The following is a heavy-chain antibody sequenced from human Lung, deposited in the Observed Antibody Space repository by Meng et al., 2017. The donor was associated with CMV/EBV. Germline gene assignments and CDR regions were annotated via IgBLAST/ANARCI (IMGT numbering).Heavy chain of an antibody. D-gene: IGHD6-19*01. CDR3: ASFPPPGKQWLVTDY. J-gene: IGHJ4*02. Sequence: LPVWRRGLVKPSGTLSLTVSFSGGCISSSYWWSWVRQPPGKGLEWIGEIYHSGSTNYNPSLKSRVTISVDKSKNQFSLKLSSVTAADTAVYYCASFPPPGKQWLVTDYWGQGTLVTVSS. CDR2: IYHSGST. V-gene: IGHV4-4*02. CDR1: GGCISSSYW.